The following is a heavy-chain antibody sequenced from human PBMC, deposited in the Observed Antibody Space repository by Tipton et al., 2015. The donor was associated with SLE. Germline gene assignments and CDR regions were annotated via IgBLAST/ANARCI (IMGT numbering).Heavy chain of an antibody. CDR2: ISYGGDT. CDR3: ARGMLTWRGAILGVDV. J-gene: IGHJ6*02. V-gene: IGHV4-59*08. CDR1: GGSISSNY. Sequence: TLSLTCTVSGGSISSNYWIWIRQPPGKGLEWIGYISYGGDTNQNPSLKSRVTMSVDSAKNQFSLKVTSVTAADTAVYYCARGMLTWRGAILGVDVWGQGTTVNVSS. D-gene: IGHD3-10*02.